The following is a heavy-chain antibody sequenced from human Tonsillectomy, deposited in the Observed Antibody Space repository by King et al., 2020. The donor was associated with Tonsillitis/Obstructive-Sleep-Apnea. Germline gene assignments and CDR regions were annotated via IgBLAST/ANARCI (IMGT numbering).Heavy chain of an antibody. D-gene: IGHD1-1*01. CDR1: GFTFDDYA. V-gene: IGHV3-9*01. CDR3: AKAGTLEGGFVY. CDR2: INWNSGII. Sequence: VQLVESGGALVQPGRSLTLSCAASGFTFDDYAMHWVRQAPGKGLEWVSGINWNSGIIAYADSVKGRFTISRDNAKNSLYLQMNSLRAEDTALYYCAKAGTLEGGFVYWGQGTLVTVSS. J-gene: IGHJ4*02.